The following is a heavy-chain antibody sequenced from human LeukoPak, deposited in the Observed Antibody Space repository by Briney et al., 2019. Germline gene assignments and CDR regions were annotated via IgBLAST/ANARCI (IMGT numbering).Heavy chain of an antibody. V-gene: IGHV4-61*02. CDR3: ARERVWRYCGGDSCGWFDP. J-gene: IGHJ5*02. Sequence: SETLSLTCTVSGGSISSGSYYWRWLRQPAGKGLEWIGRIYTSGSTNYNPSLKSRVTISVDTSKNQFSLKLSSVTAADTAVYYCARERVWRYCGGDSCGWFDPWGQGTLVTVSS. CDR1: GGSISSGSYY. D-gene: IGHD2-21*02. CDR2: IYTSGST.